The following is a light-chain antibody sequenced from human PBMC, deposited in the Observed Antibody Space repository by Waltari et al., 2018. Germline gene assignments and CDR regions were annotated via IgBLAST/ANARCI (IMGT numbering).Light chain of an antibody. J-gene: IGKJ1*01. Sequence: RFCSASQGISRYLVWYQQRPGQAPRLLIYGASIRAAGIPDRFSGSGSGTDFTLSISRLEPEDFAVYYCQNHERLPATFGQGTRVEIK. CDR1: QGISRY. CDR3: QNHERLPAT. V-gene: IGKV3-20*01. CDR2: GAS.